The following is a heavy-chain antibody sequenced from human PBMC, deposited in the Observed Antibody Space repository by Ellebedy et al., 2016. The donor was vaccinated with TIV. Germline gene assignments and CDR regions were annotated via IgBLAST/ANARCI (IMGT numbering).Heavy chain of an antibody. CDR1: GFTFGSYS. J-gene: IGHJ6*02. CDR3: VRAMDV. CDR2: ISSSSSYI. Sequence: GESLKISCAASGFTFGSYSMNWVRQAPGKGLEWVSSISSSSSYIYYADSVKGRFTISRDDAKNSLFLQMDSLRAEDTAVYYCVRAMDVWGQGTTVTVSS. V-gene: IGHV3-21*01.